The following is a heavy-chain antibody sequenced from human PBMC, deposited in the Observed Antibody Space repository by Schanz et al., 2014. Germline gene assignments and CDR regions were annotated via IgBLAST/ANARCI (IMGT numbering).Heavy chain of an antibody. V-gene: IGHV3-33*06. J-gene: IGHJ6*02. CDR1: GFTFNNYG. D-gene: IGHD6-6*01. CDR3: AKGSMAARPLLPTDYYFYGTDI. Sequence: QVQLVESGGGVVRPGRSLRLSCAASGFTFNNYGMHWVRQAPGKGLEGVAVIWNDGTDRYYADSVKGRFTISRDNSKNTLYLQVNSLRAEETAVYYCAKGSMAARPLLPTDYYFYGTDIWGQGTTVTVSS. CDR2: IWNDGTDR.